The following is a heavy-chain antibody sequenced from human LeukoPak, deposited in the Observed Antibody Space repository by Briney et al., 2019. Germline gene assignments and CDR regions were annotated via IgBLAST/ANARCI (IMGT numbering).Heavy chain of an antibody. CDR2: ISGHSDRI. CDR1: GFTFSDYA. J-gene: IGHJ1*01. CDR3: AKGRGHLVPSNYPQH. D-gene: IGHD5-24*01. Sequence: GGSLRLSCAGSGFTFSDYAMTWVRQAPGKGLEWVSSISGHSDRIYYSDTVKGRFTISRDNSKNTMTLQMNSLKAEDTAVYFCAKGRGHLVPSNYPQHWGENTVLTVSS. V-gene: IGHV3-23*01.